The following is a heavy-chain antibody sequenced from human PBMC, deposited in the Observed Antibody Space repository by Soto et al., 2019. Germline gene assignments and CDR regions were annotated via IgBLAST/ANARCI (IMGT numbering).Heavy chain of an antibody. CDR3: AVFRSSWFGDGRLDS. CDR2: INPGDSES. J-gene: IGHJ4*02. D-gene: IGHD6-13*01. Sequence: GESLKISCQASGYSFGNYWIGWVRQMPGKGLEWMAIINPGDSESRYSPSFQGHVTISADKSTSKAYLQWNSLEASDTAIYYCAVFRSSWFGDGRLDSWGPGTLVTVSS. V-gene: IGHV5-51*01. CDR1: GYSFGNYW.